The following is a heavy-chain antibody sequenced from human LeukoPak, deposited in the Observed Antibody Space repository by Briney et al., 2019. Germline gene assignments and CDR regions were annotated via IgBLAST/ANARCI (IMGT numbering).Heavy chain of an antibody. V-gene: IGHV4-31*03. J-gene: IGHJ5*02. CDR3: ARDYGNNWFDP. Sequence: SETLSLTCTVSGGSISSGDYYWSWIRQHPGKGLEWIGYIYYSRDTYYNPSLRSRVSISVDTSKNQFSLKLSSVTAADTAMYYCARDYGNNWFDPWGQGTLVTVSA. CDR2: IYYSRDT. D-gene: IGHD4-17*01. CDR1: GGSISSGDYY.